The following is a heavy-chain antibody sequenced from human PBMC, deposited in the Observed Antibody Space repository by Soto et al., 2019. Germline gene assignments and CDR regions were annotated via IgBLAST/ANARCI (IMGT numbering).Heavy chain of an antibody. CDR2: INWNSVGI. CDR1: GFTFDDYA. J-gene: IGHJ4*02. CDR3: AKDMRYSTGNACDY. D-gene: IGHD2-8*02. Sequence: VESGGGLVQPGRSLRLSCAASGFTFDDYAMHWVRQAPGKGLEWVAGINWNSVGIGYADSVKGRFTISRDNAKNSLFLQMNSLRAEDTALYYCAKDMRYSTGNACDYWGQGTQVTVSS. V-gene: IGHV3-9*01.